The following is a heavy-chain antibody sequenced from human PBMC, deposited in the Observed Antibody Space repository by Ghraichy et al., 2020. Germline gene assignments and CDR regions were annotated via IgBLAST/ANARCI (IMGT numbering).Heavy chain of an antibody. D-gene: IGHD6-19*01. V-gene: IGHV3-7*03. Sequence: GGSLRLSCVASGFTLSSYWMSWVRQAPGKGLEWVANIKPDGSEKYYVDSVKGRFTISRDNGKNSLYLQMNSLRAEDTAVYYCARGGTVGVAVYYWGQGTLVTVSP. CDR3: ARGGTVGVAVYY. CDR2: IKPDGSEK. CDR1: GFTLSSYW. J-gene: IGHJ4*02.